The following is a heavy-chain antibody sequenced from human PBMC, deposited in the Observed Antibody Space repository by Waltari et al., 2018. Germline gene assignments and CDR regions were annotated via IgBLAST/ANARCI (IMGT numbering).Heavy chain of an antibody. D-gene: IGHD3-3*01. CDR2: IRDGGDMT. CDR3: AKEGRGNDFWSTYYPMYFFDS. CDR1: GFTLTTYG. J-gene: IGHJ4*02. V-gene: IGHV3-23*01. Sequence: EVQVLESGGGLVQSGGSLRLSCAASGFTLTTYGMAWVRQAPGKGLGGVAGIRDGGDMTFVADAGKGRFTVSRDESKSTLFLQMRGLGGDDTAVYFCAKEGRGNDFWSTYYPMYFFDSWGQGTLVTVSS.